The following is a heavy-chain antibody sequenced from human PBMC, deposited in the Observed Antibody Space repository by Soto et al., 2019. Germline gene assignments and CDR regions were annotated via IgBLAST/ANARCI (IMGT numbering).Heavy chain of an antibody. CDR1: GFTLSSYW. V-gene: IGHV3-74*01. D-gene: IGHD6-19*01. CDR2: INSDGSRT. Sequence: EVQLVESGGGLVQPGGSLRLSCAASGFTLSSYWMHWVRQAPGKGLVWVSRINSDGSRTSYADSVKGRFTISRDNAKITLYLQINSLRPEDTAVYYCAVAVAGPTAIGYWGQGTLVTVSS. CDR3: AVAVAGPTAIGY. J-gene: IGHJ4*02.